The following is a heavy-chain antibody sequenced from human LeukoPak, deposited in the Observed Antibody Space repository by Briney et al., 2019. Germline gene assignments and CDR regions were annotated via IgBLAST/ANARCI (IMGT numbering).Heavy chain of an antibody. CDR1: DGAVTNSNYY. V-gene: IGHV4-39*01. D-gene: IGHD2-2*01. CDR3: ARQVVAAAMIDY. J-gene: IGHJ4*02. Sequence: PSETLSLICTVSDGAVTNSNYYWGWIRQSPGEGLEWIGSIYYSGITHYNPSLKSRVTISVDTSKNQVSLELRSVTAADTAVYHCARQVVAAAMIDYWGQGTLVTVSS. CDR2: IYYSGIT.